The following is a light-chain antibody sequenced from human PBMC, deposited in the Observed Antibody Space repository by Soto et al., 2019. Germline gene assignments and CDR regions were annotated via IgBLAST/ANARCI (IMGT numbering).Light chain of an antibody. CDR1: NSDVGGYDY. Sequence: QSALTQPASVSGSPGQSITISCTGTNSDVGGYDYDSWYQQHPGKAPKLLIYDVSKRPSGLSNRFSGSKSGNTASLTISGLLTEDEADYYCSSFTGSTTWVFGGGTKLTVL. CDR2: DVS. V-gene: IGLV2-14*03. CDR3: SSFTGSTTWV. J-gene: IGLJ3*02.